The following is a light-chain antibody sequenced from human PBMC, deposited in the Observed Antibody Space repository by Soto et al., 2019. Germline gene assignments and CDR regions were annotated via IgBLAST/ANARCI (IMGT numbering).Light chain of an antibody. CDR2: DAS. V-gene: IGKV3-15*01. CDR1: QSITGN. CDR3: PEYNNWPLT. J-gene: IGKJ4*01. Sequence: EIVMTQSPATLSVSPGERATLSCRASQSITGNLTWYQQKPGQAPRLLIYDASNRATGSPARFSGSGSGTEITLTISSLQAEDFAVYYYPEYNNWPLTFSGGTKVEIK.